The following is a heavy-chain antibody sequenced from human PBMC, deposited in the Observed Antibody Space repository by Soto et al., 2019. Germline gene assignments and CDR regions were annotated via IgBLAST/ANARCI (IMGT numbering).Heavy chain of an antibody. J-gene: IGHJ3*02. D-gene: IGHD3-10*01. CDR3: ARIPTMDHHAFDI. V-gene: IGHV4-30-4*01. CDR1: GGSISSGDYY. Sequence: QVQLQESGPGLVKPSQTLSLTCTVSGGSISSGDYYWSWIRQPPGKGLEWIGYIYYSGSTYYNPSLKSRVTQSEETSKNQFTLKLSSVTAADTAVYFCARIPTMDHHAFDIWGQGTMVTVSS. CDR2: IYYSGST.